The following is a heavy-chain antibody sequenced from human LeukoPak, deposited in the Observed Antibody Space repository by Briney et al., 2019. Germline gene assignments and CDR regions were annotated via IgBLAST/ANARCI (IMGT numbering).Heavy chain of an antibody. D-gene: IGHD1-26*01. Sequence: GGSLRLSCAASGFTFSSYSMNWVRQAPGKGLEWVSSISSSSSYIYYADSVKGRFTISRDNAKNSLFLEMTSLRVEDTAVYFCARHKSVGGIDYWGQGTLVTVSS. V-gene: IGHV3-21*01. CDR1: GFTFSSYS. CDR3: ARHKSVGGIDY. J-gene: IGHJ4*02. CDR2: ISSSSSYI.